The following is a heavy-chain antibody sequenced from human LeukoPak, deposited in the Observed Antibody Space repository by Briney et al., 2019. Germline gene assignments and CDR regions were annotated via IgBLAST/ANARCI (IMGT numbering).Heavy chain of an antibody. D-gene: IGHD5-12*01. CDR3: AREGASGYDY. V-gene: IGHV3-21*01. J-gene: IGHJ4*02. Sequence: GGSLRLSCAASGFTFSSYAMHWVRQAPGKGLEWVSSISSSSSYIYYADSVKGRFTISRDNAKNSLYLQMNSLRAEDTAVYYCAREGASGYDYWGQGTLVTVSS. CDR2: ISSSSSYI. CDR1: GFTFSSYA.